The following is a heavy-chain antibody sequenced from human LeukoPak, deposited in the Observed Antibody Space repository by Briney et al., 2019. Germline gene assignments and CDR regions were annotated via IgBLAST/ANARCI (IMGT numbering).Heavy chain of an antibody. Sequence: GGSLRLSCAASGFTFSSYEMNWVRQAPGKGLEWVSYITGSGSTIFYADSVKGRFTISRDNAKNSLYLQMSSLRAEDTAVYYCTRDGHDYWGQGTLVTVSS. CDR2: ITGSGSTI. CDR3: TRDGHDY. V-gene: IGHV3-48*03. CDR1: GFTFSSYE. D-gene: IGHD3/OR15-3a*01. J-gene: IGHJ4*02.